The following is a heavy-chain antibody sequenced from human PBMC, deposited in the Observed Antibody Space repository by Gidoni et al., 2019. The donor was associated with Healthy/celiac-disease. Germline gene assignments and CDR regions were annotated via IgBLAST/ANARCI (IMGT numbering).Heavy chain of an antibody. D-gene: IGHD3-3*01. V-gene: IGHV4-61*02. J-gene: IGHJ6*03. CDR2: IYTSGST. CDR1: GGSISSGSSY. CDR3: ARGYDFWSGQYYYYYMDV. Sequence: QVQLQESGPGLVKPSKTLSLTCTVSGGSISSGSSYWSWIRPPAGKGLEWIGRIYTSGSTNYNPSLKSRVTMSVDTSKNQFSLKLSSVTAADTAVYYCARGYDFWSGQYYYYYMDVWGKGTTVTVSS.